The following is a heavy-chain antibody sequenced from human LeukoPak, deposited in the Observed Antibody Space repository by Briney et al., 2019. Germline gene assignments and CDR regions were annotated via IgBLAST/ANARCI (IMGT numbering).Heavy chain of an antibody. J-gene: IGHJ3*02. D-gene: IGHD3-10*01. V-gene: IGHV3-7*01. CDR1: GFTFSSYW. CDR3: ARTVRESNSIGMAFDI. CDR2: IKQDGSEK. Sequence: GGSLRLSCAASGFTFSSYWMSWVRQAPGKGLEWVANIKQDGSEKYYVDSVKGRFTISRDNAKNSLYLQMNSLRAEDTAVYYCARTVRESNSIGMAFDIWGQGTMVTVSS.